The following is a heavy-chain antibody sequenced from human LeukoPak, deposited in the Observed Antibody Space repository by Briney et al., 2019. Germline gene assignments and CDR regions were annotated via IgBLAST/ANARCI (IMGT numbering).Heavy chain of an antibody. V-gene: IGHV3-7*01. J-gene: IGHJ4*02. D-gene: IGHD6-13*01. CDR2: IKPDGSAE. CDR3: AKVLYSSSWSFDY. Sequence: GGSLRLSCATSGFTFSSNWMSWVRHAPGRGLEWVANIKPDGSAEYYAASVKGRFTVSRDNAKNSLYLQMNTLRAEDTAVYYCAKVLYSSSWSFDYWGQGTLVTVSS. CDR1: GFTFSSNW.